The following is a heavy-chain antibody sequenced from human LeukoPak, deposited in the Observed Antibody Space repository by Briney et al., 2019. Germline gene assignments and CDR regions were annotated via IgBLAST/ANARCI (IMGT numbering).Heavy chain of an antibody. D-gene: IGHD3-10*01. CDR1: GFMFKNYA. Sequence: GGSLRLSRAVSGFMFKNYAMSWIRQAPGKGLEWGSGNSGRGDITYSADPVKGRFTISRDTSTNTLFLQMDSLRVEDTAVYYGAKDRPFGSGSFYGMFDYWGQGSLVTVSS. CDR2: NSGRGDIT. J-gene: IGHJ4*02. V-gene: IGHV3-23*01. CDR3: AKDRPFGSGSFYGMFDY.